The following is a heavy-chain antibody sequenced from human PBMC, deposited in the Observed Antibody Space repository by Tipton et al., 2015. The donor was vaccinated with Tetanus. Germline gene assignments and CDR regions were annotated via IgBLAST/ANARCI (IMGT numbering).Heavy chain of an antibody. J-gene: IGHJ5*02. D-gene: IGHD6-13*01. CDR3: ARGTWLYTSTYHRHWLDP. V-gene: IGHV4-39*07. CDR2: IEDRGTT. CDR1: GGSISRNNYY. Sequence: TLSLTCSVSGGSISRNNYYWGWVRQTPGKGLEWLGSIEDRGTTYYNPSLKSRVTISLDTSKNEFSLTFSSVTAADTAVYYCARGTWLYTSTYHRHWLDPWGQGTLVTVSS.